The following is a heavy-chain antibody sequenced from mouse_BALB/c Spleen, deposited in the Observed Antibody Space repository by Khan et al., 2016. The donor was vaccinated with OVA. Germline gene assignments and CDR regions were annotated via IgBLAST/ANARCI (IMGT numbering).Heavy chain of an antibody. D-gene: IGHD2-1*01. CDR3: ARGYFGNYEFVY. J-gene: IGHJ3*01. V-gene: IGHV1S132*01. Sequence: QVQLQQSGAELVKPGASVKLSCKTSGYTFTSYWIQWVKQRPGQGLGWIGQIFPGTGTTYYNENFKGKATLTVDTSSSTAYMQLSSLTSEDSAVYSCARGYFGNYEFVYWGQGTLVTVSP. CDR1: GYTFTSYW. CDR2: IFPGTGTT.